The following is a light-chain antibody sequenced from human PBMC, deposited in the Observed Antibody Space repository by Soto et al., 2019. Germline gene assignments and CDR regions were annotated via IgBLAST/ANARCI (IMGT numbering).Light chain of an antibody. CDR1: SGHSSYI. CDR2: LEGSGSY. CDR3: EDCNSNPYV. J-gene: IGLJ1*01. Sequence: QPVLTQSSSASASLGSSVKLTCTLSSGHSSYIIAWHQQQPGKAHLYLMKLEGSGSYNKGSGVPDRFSGSSTGADRYLTSADLRAEDESDYYFEDCNSNPYVFGPGTKLTVL. V-gene: IGLV4-60*03.